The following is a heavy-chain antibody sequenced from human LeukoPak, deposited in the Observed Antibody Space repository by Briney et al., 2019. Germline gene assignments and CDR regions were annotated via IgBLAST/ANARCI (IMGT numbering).Heavy chain of an antibody. D-gene: IGHD1-26*01. J-gene: IGHJ4*02. Sequence: PSETLSLTCAVYGGSFSGYYWSWIRQPPGKGLEWIGEINHSGSTNYNPSLKSRVTISVDTSQNQFSLKLSSVTAADTAVYYCAREGAHPEWELFRFDYSGQGTLVTVSS. CDR3: AREGAHPEWELFRFDY. CDR2: INHSGST. V-gene: IGHV4-34*01. CDR1: GGSFSGYY.